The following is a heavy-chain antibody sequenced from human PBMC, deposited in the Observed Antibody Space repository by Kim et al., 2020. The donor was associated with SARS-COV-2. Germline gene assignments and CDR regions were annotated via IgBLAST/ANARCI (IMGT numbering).Heavy chain of an antibody. D-gene: IGHD6-19*01. CDR3: AGAVAGHDY. J-gene: IGHJ4*02. Sequence: GSTSYAQKFQGRVTMTRDTSTSTVYMELSSLRSEDTAVYYCAGAVAGHDYWGQGTLVTVSS. CDR2: GST. V-gene: IGHV1-46*01.